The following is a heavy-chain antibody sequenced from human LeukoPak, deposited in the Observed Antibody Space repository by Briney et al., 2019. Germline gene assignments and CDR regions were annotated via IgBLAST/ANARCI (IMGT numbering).Heavy chain of an antibody. Sequence: ASVTVSCTASGYTFTGYYLHWVRQAPGQGLEWMGWIFPKTGGTSYAQKFQGRVTMTRDTSISTAYMELIGLRSDDTAVYYCAGPWDQVGFDPWGQGTLVTVSS. D-gene: IGHD1-26*01. CDR2: IFPKTGGT. CDR3: AGPWDQVGFDP. J-gene: IGHJ5*02. V-gene: IGHV1-2*02. CDR1: GYTFTGYY.